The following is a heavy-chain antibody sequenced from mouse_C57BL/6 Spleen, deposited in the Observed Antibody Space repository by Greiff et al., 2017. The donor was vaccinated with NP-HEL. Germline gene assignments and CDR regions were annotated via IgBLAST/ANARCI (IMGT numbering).Heavy chain of an antibody. CDR2: INPNYVTT. Sequence: EVQLQESGPELVKPGASVKISCKASGYSFTDYNMNWVKQSNGKSLEWIGVINPNYVTTSYNQKFKGKATLTVDQSSSTAYMQLNSLTSEDSAVYYGARGDYDWGYFDVWGTGTTVTVSS. CDR1: GYSFTDYN. CDR3: ARGDYDWGYFDV. V-gene: IGHV1-39*01. D-gene: IGHD2-4*01. J-gene: IGHJ1*03.